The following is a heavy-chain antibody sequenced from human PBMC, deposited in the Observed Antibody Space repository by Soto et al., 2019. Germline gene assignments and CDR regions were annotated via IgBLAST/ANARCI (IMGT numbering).Heavy chain of an antibody. V-gene: IGHV4-34*08. CDR3: AGFTTVSTLNWFDP. J-gene: IGHJ5*01. D-gene: IGHD4-17*01. Sequence: SETLSLTCAVYGGTFSGYYWSWIRQPPGKGLEWIGEINHSGSTNYNPSLKSRVTISVDTSKNQFSLKLSSVTAADTAVYYCAGFTTVSTLNWFDPWGQGTTVTVSS. CDR2: INHSGST. CDR1: GGTFSGYY.